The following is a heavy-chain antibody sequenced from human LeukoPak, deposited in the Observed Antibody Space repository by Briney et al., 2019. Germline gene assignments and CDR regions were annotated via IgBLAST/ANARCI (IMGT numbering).Heavy chain of an antibody. Sequence: SQTLSLTCTVSGFSISSGSYYWSWIRQPAGSGLEWIGRIYTGGSTNYNPSLKSRVTISVETSKDQFSLKLSGVTVADTAVDYCASGSSGFIDYWGQGTLVTVSS. CDR2: IYTGGST. D-gene: IGHD3-22*01. CDR1: GFSISSGSYY. V-gene: IGHV4-61*02. CDR3: ASGSSGFIDY. J-gene: IGHJ4*02.